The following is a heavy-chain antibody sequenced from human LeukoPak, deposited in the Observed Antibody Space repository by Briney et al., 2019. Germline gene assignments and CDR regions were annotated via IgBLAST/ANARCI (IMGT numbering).Heavy chain of an antibody. V-gene: IGHV4-34*01. D-gene: IGHD6-6*01. CDR1: GGSFGGYY. Sequence: SETLSLTCAVYGGSFGGYYWSWIRQPPGKGLERIGEVNDSGRTNYNASLKSRVTTSVDTSKNQFSLKLTSVTAADTAVYYCARNSAYSTSSGVSLWGQGALVIVSS. J-gene: IGHJ4*02. CDR2: VNDSGRT. CDR3: ARNSAYSTSSGVSL.